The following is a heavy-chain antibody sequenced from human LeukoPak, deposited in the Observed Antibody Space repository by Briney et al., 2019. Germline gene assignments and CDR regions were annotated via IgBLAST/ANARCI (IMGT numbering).Heavy chain of an antibody. V-gene: IGHV4-59*01. D-gene: IGHD3-16*02. CDR2: IYYSGST. Sequence: PSATLSLTCTVSGGSISSYYWSWIRQPPGKGLEWIGYIYYSGSTNYNPSLKSRVTISLDTSKNQFSLKLSSVTAADTAVYYCAGGRYSRLPGYWGQGTLVTVSS. J-gene: IGHJ4*02. CDR3: AGGRYSRLPGY. CDR1: GGSISSYY.